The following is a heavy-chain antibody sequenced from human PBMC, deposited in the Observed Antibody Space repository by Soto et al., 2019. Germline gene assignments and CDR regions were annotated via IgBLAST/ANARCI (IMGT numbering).Heavy chain of an antibody. V-gene: IGHV4-31*03. CDR3: ARAGHSSSSEGANWFDP. Sequence: PSETLSLTCTFSCGSISSGGYYWSWIRQHPGKGLEWIGYIYYSGSTYFNPSLKSRLTISVDTSKNQFSLQLSSVTAADTVVYYCARAGHSSSSEGANWFDPWGQGTLVTVSS. CDR1: CGSISSGGYY. J-gene: IGHJ5*02. CDR2: IYYSGST. D-gene: IGHD6-6*01.